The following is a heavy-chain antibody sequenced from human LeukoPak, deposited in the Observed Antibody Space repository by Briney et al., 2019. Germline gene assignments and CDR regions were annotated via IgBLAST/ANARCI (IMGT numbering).Heavy chain of an antibody. CDR2: ISGAGDST. CDR3: AKDPDEGGLGYFDY. D-gene: IGHD1-14*01. J-gene: IGHJ4*02. CDR1: GFTFSSYA. V-gene: IGHV3-23*01. Sequence: GGSLRLSCLASGFTFSSYAMSWVRQAPGKGLEWVSLISGAGDSTYYADSVKGRFTISRDNSKNTLYLQVNSLRAEDTAVYYCAKDPDEGGLGYFDYWDQGTLVTVSS.